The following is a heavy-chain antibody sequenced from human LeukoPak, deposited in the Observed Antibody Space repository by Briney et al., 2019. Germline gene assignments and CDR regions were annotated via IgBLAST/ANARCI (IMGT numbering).Heavy chain of an antibody. Sequence: GGSLRLSCAASGFTFSCYGMHWVRQTPGKGLEGVAVISYDGINKYYADSVQGRFTLSRDNSKNSLYLQKNSLRARGTAVYYCAKDCITTIRGSVDYWAQGTLDSVSS. V-gene: IGHV3-30*18. CDR2: ISYDGINK. D-gene: IGHD3-10*01. J-gene: IGHJ4*02. CDR1: GFTFSCYG. CDR3: AKDCITTIRGSVDY.